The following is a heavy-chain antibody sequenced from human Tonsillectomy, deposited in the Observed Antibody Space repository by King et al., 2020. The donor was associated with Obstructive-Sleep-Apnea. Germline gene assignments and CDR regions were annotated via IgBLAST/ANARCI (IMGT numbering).Heavy chain of an antibody. J-gene: IGHJ4*02. CDR3: PIQVLGGDY. D-gene: IGHD3-10*01. CDR1: GFTFSNAW. V-gene: IGHV3-15*01. CDR2: IKSKTDVGTT. Sequence: VQLVESGGGLVKPGGSLRLSCAASGFTFSNAWMSWVRQAPGKGLEWVGRIKSKTDVGTTDYAAPVKGRFTISRDDSKNTLYLQMNSLKTEDTAVYYCPIQVLGGDYWGQGTLVTVSS.